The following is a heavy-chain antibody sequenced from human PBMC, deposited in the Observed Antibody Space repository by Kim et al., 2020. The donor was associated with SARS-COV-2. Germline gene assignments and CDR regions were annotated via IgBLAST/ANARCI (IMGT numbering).Heavy chain of an antibody. CDR3: ARDFRFGEDDSFDI. D-gene: IGHD3-10*01. CDR1: GFTFSSYG. V-gene: IGHV3-33*01. Sequence: GGSLRLSCAASGFTFSSYGIHWVRQAPGKGLEWVAVIWYDGSNKYYADSVKGRFTISRDNSKNTLYLQMNSLRAEDTAVYYCARDFRFGEDDSFDIWGQGTMVTVSS. CDR2: IWYDGSNK. J-gene: IGHJ3*02.